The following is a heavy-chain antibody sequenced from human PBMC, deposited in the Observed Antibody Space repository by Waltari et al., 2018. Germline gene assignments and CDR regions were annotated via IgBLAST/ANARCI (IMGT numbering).Heavy chain of an antibody. J-gene: IGHJ4*02. CDR3: AKDPTGSYYFDY. CDR2: IRYDGSNK. D-gene: IGHD1-1*01. CDR1: GFTFSSYG. Sequence: QVQLVESGGGVVQPGGSLRLSCAASGFTFSSYGMHWVRQAPGKGLGWVAFIRYDGSNKYYADSVKGRFTISRDNSKNTLYLQMNSLRAEDTAVYYCAKDPTGSYYFDYWGQGTLVTVSS. V-gene: IGHV3-30*02.